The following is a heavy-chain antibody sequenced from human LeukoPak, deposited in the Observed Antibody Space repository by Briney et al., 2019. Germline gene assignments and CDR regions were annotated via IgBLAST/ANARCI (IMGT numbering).Heavy chain of an antibody. CDR2: IYTRGST. CDR3: ARDIAAAGKRGSRGNWFDP. CDR1: GGSISSYY. J-gene: IGHJ5*02. V-gene: IGHV4-4*07. D-gene: IGHD6-13*01. Sequence: SETLSLTCTVSGGSISSYYWSWIRQPAGKGLEWIGRIYTRGSTNYNPSLKSRVTMSVDTSKNQFSLKLSSVTAADTAVYYCARDIAAAGKRGSRGNWFDPWGQGTLVTVSS.